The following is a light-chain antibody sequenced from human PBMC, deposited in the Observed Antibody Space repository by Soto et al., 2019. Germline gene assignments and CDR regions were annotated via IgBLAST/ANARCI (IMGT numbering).Light chain of an antibody. CDR3: HQYYTTPPT. Sequence: VLTQSPDSLAVSLGERATVNCKSSQTVLDSSTNKSYVAWYQKKPGHPPKLLVHWASTRESGVPDRFSGGGSGTDFTLTIASLQAEAVAAYYCHQYYTTPPTLGQGTKVDIK. CDR1: QTVLDSSTNKSY. V-gene: IGKV4-1*01. CDR2: WAS. J-gene: IGKJ2*01.